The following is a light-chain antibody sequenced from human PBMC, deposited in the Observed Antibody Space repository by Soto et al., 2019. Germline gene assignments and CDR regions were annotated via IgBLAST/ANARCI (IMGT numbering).Light chain of an antibody. Sequence: QSVLTQPPSASGTPGQRVTISCSGSTSNIGSNNVNWYQQLPGTAPKLLIYSNSQRPSGVPDRFSGSKSGNSASLAIGGLQSEDEADYYCAAWDDSLNGVLFGGGTKLTVL. V-gene: IGLV1-44*01. CDR2: SNS. J-gene: IGLJ2*01. CDR1: TSNIGSNN. CDR3: AAWDDSLNGVL.